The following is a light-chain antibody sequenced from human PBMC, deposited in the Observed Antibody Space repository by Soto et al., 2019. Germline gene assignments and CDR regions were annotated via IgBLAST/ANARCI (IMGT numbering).Light chain of an antibody. CDR2: GAS. Sequence: EIVMTQSPATLSVSPGERATLSCRASQSVSSNLAWYQQTPGQAPRILIYGASTRDTGIPARFSGSGAGTEFTRTISSLQSEDVSVDYCQQYGSSTLTFGGGTKVDIK. CDR1: QSVSSN. CDR3: QQYGSSTLT. V-gene: IGKV3-15*01. J-gene: IGKJ4*01.